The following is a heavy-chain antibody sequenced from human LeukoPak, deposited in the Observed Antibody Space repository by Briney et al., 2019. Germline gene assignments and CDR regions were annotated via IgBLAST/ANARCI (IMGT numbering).Heavy chain of an antibody. J-gene: IGHJ5*02. CDR2: ITGSHGRT. CDR1: GFTFSSFA. D-gene: IGHD5/OR15-5a*01. V-gene: IGHV3-23*01. Sequence: GGSLRLSCEASGFTFSSFAMTWVRQAPGKGLEWVSSITGSHGRTYNTDSVKGRFTISRDNSQNTLYLQMNSLRAEDTAVYYCTKYPSRVYVGAFDPWGQGTLVTVSS. CDR3: TKYPSRVYVGAFDP.